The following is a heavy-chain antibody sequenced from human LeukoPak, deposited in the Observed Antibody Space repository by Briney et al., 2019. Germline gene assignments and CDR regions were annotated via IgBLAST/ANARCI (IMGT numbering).Heavy chain of an antibody. J-gene: IGHJ4*02. CDR3: ARGAVPMIVVVIEFDY. D-gene: IGHD3-22*01. CDR2: ISDNSSNT. Sequence: GGSVKVSCKASGYTFNSYSMNWVRQAPGKGLEWMGWISDNSSNTNYAEKVKGRVTMTTHTTTSTAYMELTSLRSDDTAVYYCARGAVPMIVVVIEFDYWGQGTLVTVSS. V-gene: IGHV1-18*01. CDR1: GYTFNSYS.